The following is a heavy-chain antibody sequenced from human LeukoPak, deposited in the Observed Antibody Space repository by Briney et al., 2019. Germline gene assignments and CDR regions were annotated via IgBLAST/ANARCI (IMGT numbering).Heavy chain of an antibody. CDR3: ARSRWLGRAFDI. J-gene: IGHJ3*02. CDR1: GFTFSDYY. Sequence: PGGSLRLSYAASGFTFSDYYMSWIPQAPGKGLEWVSYISSSGSTIYYADSVKGRFTISRDDAKNSLYLQMNSLRAEDTAVYYCARSRWLGRAFDIWGQGTMVTVSS. D-gene: IGHD5-12*01. V-gene: IGHV3-11*01. CDR2: ISSSGSTI.